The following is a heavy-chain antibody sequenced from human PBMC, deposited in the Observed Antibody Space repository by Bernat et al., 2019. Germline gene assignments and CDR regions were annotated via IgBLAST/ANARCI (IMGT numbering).Heavy chain of an antibody. CDR2: INPNSGGT. Sequence: QVQLVQSGAEVKKPGASVKVSCKASGYTFTGYYMHWVRQAPGQGLEWMGWINPNSGGTNYAQKLQGWVTMTRDTSISTAYMGLSRLRSDDTAVYYCARDKGFGEFSRGATFDYWGQGTLVTVSS. V-gene: IGHV1-2*04. D-gene: IGHD3-10*01. CDR3: ARDKGFGEFSRGATFDY. J-gene: IGHJ4*02. CDR1: GYTFTGYY.